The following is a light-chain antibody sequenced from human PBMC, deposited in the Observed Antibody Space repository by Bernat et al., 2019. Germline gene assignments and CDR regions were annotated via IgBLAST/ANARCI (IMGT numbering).Light chain of an antibody. J-gene: IGKJ1*01. Sequence: DIVLTQSPGTLSLSPGERATLSCRASQTICSSSLSWYQQKPGQAPRLLIYGASSRATGIPDRFSGSGSGTDFTLTISRLEPEDFAVFYCQHSGISLWTFGQGTKVEIK. CDR2: GAS. V-gene: IGKV3-20*01. CDR1: QTICSSS. CDR3: QHSGISLWT.